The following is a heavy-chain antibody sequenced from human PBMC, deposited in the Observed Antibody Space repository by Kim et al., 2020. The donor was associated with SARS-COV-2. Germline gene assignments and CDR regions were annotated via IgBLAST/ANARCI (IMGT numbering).Heavy chain of an antibody. CDR3: ARDGAFIEVPAAIFGYYGMDV. CDR1: GYTFTSYG. Sequence: ASVKVSCKASGYTFTSYGISWVRQAPGQGLEWMGWISAYNGNTNYAQKLQGRVTMTTDTSTSTAYMELRSLRSDDTAVYYCARDGAFIEVPAAIFGYYGMDVWGQGTTVTVSS. D-gene: IGHD2-2*01. V-gene: IGHV1-18*04. J-gene: IGHJ6*02. CDR2: ISAYNGNT.